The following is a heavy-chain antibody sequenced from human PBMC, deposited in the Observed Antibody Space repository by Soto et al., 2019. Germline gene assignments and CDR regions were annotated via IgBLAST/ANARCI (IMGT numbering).Heavy chain of an antibody. J-gene: IGHJ3*02. CDR3: ARARGSKVVVAAHDAFDI. CDR1: GGTFSSYG. CDR2: ISAYNGNT. Sequence: ASVKVSCKASGGTFSSYGISWVRQAPGQGLEWMGWISAYNGNTNYAQKLQGRVTMTTDTSTSTAYMELRSLRSDDTAVYYCARARGSKVVVAAHDAFDIWGQGTMVTVSS. V-gene: IGHV1-18*01. D-gene: IGHD2-15*01.